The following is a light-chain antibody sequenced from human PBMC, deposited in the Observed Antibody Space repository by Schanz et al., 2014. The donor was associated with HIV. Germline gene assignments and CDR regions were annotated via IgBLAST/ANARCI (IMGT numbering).Light chain of an antibody. V-gene: IGKV1-5*03. CDR3: QQSHNCPYT. J-gene: IGKJ2*01. Sequence: DIQMTQSPSTLSASVGDRVTITCRASQYISSWLAWYQQKPGKAPKLLIYRASDLEIGVPSRFSGGGAGTYFSLNMTSLQPDDFAAYFYQQSHNCPYTFGQGPKLET. CDR1: QYISSW. CDR2: RAS.